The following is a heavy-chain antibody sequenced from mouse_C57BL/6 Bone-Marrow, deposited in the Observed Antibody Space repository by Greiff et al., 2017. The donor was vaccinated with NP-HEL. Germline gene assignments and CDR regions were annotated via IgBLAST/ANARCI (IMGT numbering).Heavy chain of an antibody. J-gene: IGHJ2*01. CDR2: IDPSDSET. CDR3: ARGGLGYYFDY. Sequence: QVQLQQPGAELVRPGSSVKLSCKASGYTFTSYWMHWVKQRPIQGLEWIGNIDPSDSETHYNQKFKDKATLTVDKSSSTAYMQLSRLTSEDSAVYYCARGGLGYYFDYWGQGTTLTVSS. V-gene: IGHV1-52*01. CDR1: GYTFTSYW.